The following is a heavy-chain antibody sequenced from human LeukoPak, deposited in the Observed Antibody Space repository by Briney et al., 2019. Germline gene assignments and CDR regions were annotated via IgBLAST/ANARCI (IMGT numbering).Heavy chain of an antibody. D-gene: IGHD5-12*01. CDR2: ISGSAGGT. V-gene: IGHV3-23*01. CDR1: EFTFSSYA. J-gene: IGHJ4*02. Sequence: GGSLRLSCAASEFTFSSYAMSWVRQAPGKGLEWVSAISGSAGGTYYADPVKGRFTISRDNPKNTLYLLMHSLRAEDTAVYYCAKGAGYSGHDLSSYFDYWGQGILVTVSS. CDR3: AKGAGYSGHDLSSYFDY.